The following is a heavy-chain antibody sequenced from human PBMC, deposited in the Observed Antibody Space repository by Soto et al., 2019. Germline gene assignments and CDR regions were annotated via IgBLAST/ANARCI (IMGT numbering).Heavy chain of an antibody. D-gene: IGHD3-10*01. J-gene: IGHJ5*02. Sequence: SETLSLTCTVSGGSISSGDYYWSWIRQPPGEGLEWIGYIYYSGSTYYNPSLKSRVTISVDTSKNQFYLKLSSVTAADTAVYYCARDRSRLSGSGSFVPRGQGTLVTVSS. V-gene: IGHV4-31*02. CDR2: IYYSGST. CDR3: ARDRSRLSGSGSFVP. CDR1: GGSISSGDYY.